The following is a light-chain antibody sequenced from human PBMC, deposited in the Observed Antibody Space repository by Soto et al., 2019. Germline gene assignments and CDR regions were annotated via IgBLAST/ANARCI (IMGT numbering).Light chain of an antibody. V-gene: IGLV2-23*01. CDR2: EDS. CDR3: SSYAGLSTYV. Sequence: QSALTQPASVSGSPGQSITIPCTGTSSDVGSYNLASWYQQHPGKAPKLIMYEDSNRPSGVSNRFSGSNSANTASLTISGLQTEDEADYYCSSYAGLSTYVFGSGTKVTV. CDR1: SSDVGSYNL. J-gene: IGLJ1*01.